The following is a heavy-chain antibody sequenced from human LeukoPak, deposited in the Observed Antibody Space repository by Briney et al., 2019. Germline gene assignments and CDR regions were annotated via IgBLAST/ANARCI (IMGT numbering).Heavy chain of an antibody. V-gene: IGHV4-34*01. CDR2: INHSGST. CDR3: ARSLVRYDYYYYYMDV. Sequence: SETLSLTCAVYGGSFSGYYWSWIRQPPGKGLEWIGEINHSGSTNYNPSLKSRVTISVDTSKNQFSLKLSSVTAADTAVYYCARSLVRYDYYYYYMDVWGKETTVTVSS. D-gene: IGHD6-13*01. CDR1: GGSFSGYY. J-gene: IGHJ6*03.